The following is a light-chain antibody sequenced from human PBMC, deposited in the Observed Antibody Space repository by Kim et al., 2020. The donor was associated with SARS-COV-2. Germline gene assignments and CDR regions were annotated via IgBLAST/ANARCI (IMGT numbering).Light chain of an antibody. CDR2: AAS. V-gene: IGKV1-16*02. J-gene: IGKJ4*01. Sequence: DIQMTQSPSSLSASVGDRVTITCRASQDISNALVWFQQKPGKAPKSLIYAASRLQSGVPSKFSGSGSGTDFTLTISSLQPEDFGTYYCQQYKSYPLTFGGGTKVDIK. CDR3: QQYKSYPLT. CDR1: QDISNA.